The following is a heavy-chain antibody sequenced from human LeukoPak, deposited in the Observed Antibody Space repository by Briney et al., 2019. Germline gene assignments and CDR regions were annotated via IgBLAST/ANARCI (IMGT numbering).Heavy chain of an antibody. V-gene: IGHV3-21*01. J-gene: IGHJ3*02. Sequence: GGSLRLSCAASGFTFSSYSMNWVRQAPGKGLEWVSSISSSSSYIYYADSVKGRFTISRDNAKNSLYLQMNSLRAEDTAVYYCARSSGPVVPADMTSLDAFDIWGQGTMVTVSS. CDR1: GFTFSSYS. CDR2: ISSSSSYI. D-gene: IGHD2-2*01. CDR3: ARSSGPVVPADMTSLDAFDI.